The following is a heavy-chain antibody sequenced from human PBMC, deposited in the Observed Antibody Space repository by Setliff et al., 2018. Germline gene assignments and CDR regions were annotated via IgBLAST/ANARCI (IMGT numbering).Heavy chain of an antibody. V-gene: IGHV3-21*01. J-gene: IGHJ4*02. Sequence: PGGSLRLSCAASGFTFSSYSMNWVRQAPGKGLEWVSSISSSSSYIYYADSVKGRFTVSRDNAKNSVYLQMNSLGAEDTAVYYCAKGNNWNYVPGDYFDFWGQGTLVTVAS. CDR1: GFTFSSYS. CDR3: AKGNNWNYVPGDYFDF. CDR2: ISSSSSYI. D-gene: IGHD1-7*01.